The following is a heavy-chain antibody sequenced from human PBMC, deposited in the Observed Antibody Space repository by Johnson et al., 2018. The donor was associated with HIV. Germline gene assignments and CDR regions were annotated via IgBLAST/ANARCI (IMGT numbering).Heavy chain of an antibody. CDR3: TVHRGDRTDNDAFAI. Sequence: EKLVESGGGLVQSGGSLRLACVASGFIVGTKYMSWVRQAPGKGLEWVSVIYSGGSTYYADSVKGRFNIPRDDSKNTAYLQRNSLKTEDTAVYYCTVHRGDRTDNDAFAIWGQGTMVTVSS. CDR1: GFIVGTKY. V-gene: IGHV3-66*04. J-gene: IGHJ3*02. D-gene: IGHD1-14*01. CDR2: IYSGGST.